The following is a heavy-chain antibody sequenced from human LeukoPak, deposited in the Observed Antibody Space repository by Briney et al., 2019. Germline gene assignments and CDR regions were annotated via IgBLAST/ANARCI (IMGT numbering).Heavy chain of an antibody. Sequence: ASVKISCKTSGYTFTGYYIHWMRQAPGQGPQWLGWINPNTDATMYAPKFQGRITMTRDTSITTAYMELRSLTSDDTAMYYCARGVDYGDVAYWGQGTVVAISS. CDR1: GYTFTGYY. CDR3: ARGVDYGDVAY. CDR2: INPNTDAT. J-gene: IGHJ4*02. V-gene: IGHV1-2*02. D-gene: IGHD4-17*01.